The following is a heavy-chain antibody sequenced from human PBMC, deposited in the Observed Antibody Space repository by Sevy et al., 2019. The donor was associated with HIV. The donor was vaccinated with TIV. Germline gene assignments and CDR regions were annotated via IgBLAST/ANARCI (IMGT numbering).Heavy chain of an antibody. Sequence: GGSLRLSCAASGFTFSPYWMHWVRQGPGKGLVGVSHINGDGRNTIYADSVKGRFTISRDNAKNTLYLQMNSLRADDTAVYYCARDRGLPDAFDIWGQGTLVTVSS. CDR1: GFTFSPYW. CDR2: INGDGRNT. J-gene: IGHJ3*02. D-gene: IGHD4-17*01. V-gene: IGHV3-74*01. CDR3: ARDRGLPDAFDI.